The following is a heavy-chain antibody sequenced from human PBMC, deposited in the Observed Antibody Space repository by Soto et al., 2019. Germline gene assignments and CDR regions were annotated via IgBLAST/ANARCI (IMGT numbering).Heavy chain of an antibody. V-gene: IGHV3-23*01. CDR2: ISFSGSST. D-gene: IGHD3-16*01. J-gene: IGHJ6*03. Sequence: EVQLLESGGDLVQPGGSLRLSCAASGFTFGSYAMSWVRQAPGKGLEWVSTISFSGSSTYYADSVKGRFTISRDNSKNTLYLQMSSLRAEDTALYYCAKKGVSLIYYYIDVWGKGTTVTVSS. CDR3: AKKGVSLIYYYIDV. CDR1: GFTFGSYA.